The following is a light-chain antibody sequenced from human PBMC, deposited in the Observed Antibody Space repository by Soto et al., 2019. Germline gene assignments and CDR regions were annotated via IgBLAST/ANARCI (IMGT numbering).Light chain of an antibody. Sequence: QSALTQPASVSGSPGQSITISCTGTSSDIGGYNYVSWCQQHPGTAPKLMIYEVSNRPSGVSNRFSGSKSGNTASLTISGLQADDEADYYCSSYTSSSTRVFGGGTKLTVL. V-gene: IGLV2-14*01. J-gene: IGLJ2*01. CDR3: SSYTSSSTRV. CDR1: SSDIGGYNY. CDR2: EVS.